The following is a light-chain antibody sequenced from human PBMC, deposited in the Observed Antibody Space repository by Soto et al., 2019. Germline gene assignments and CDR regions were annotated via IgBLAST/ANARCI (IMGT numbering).Light chain of an antibody. V-gene: IGKV3-11*01. CDR1: QSVDKF. CDR2: DSS. CDR3: QQRKHWPQIS. J-gene: IGKJ5*01. Sequence: ELTQSPATLSLSPGETATLSCRASQSVDKFLAWYQQRPGQPPRLLIFDSSNRATGVPVRFSGSGSGTVFTLPIASLPPEDSAVYYCQQRKHWPQISFGKGARLEI.